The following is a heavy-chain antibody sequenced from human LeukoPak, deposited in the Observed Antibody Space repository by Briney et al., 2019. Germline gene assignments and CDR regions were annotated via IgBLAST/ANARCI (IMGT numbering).Heavy chain of an antibody. J-gene: IGHJ6*04. D-gene: IGHD4-17*01. CDR1: GGSISNYY. V-gene: IGHV4-59*08. CDR2: IYYTGST. Sequence: SETLSLTCTVSGGSISNYYWTWVRQPPGRGLEWIGYIYYTGSTKYNPSLKSRVTISVDTSKNQFSLTLSSVTAADTAVYYCARHVYGEGMVVWGKGTTVTVSS. CDR3: ARHVYGEGMVV.